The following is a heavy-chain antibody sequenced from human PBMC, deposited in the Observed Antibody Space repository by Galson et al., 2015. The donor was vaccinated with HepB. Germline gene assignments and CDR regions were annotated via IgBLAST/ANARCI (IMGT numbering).Heavy chain of an antibody. CDR1: GYTLTTLA. Sequence: SVKVFCKVSGYTLTTLAMHWARQTPGKGLEWMGGFNSEDGETIYAQKFQGRVTMTEDPSTDTAYMELSSLRSQDTAVYYCATAVAGRFDNWGQGTLVTVSS. J-gene: IGHJ4*02. V-gene: IGHV1-24*01. CDR3: ATAVAGRFDN. CDR2: FNSEDGET. D-gene: IGHD6-19*01.